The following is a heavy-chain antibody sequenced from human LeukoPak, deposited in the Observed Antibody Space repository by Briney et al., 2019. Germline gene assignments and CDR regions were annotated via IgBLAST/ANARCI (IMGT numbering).Heavy chain of an antibody. J-gene: IGHJ4*02. CDR3: ARDEQYYYYFDY. CDR2: IIPIFGTA. CDR1: GGTFSSYA. V-gene: IGHV1-69*05. Sequence: SVKVSCKASGGTFSSYAISWVRQAPGQGLEWMGRIIPIFGTANYAQKFQGRVTITTDESTSTAYMELNSLRSEDTAVYYCARDEQYYYYFDYWGQGTLVTVSS. D-gene: IGHD3-10*01.